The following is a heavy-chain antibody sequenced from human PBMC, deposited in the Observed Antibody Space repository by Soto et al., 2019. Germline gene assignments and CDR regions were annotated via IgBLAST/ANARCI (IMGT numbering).Heavy chain of an antibody. CDR2: INAGNGNT. CDR1: GYTFTSYA. CDR3: ARVSGWYFLDY. J-gene: IGHJ4*02. V-gene: IGHV1-3*01. Sequence: ASVKVSCKASGYTFTSYAMHWVRQAPGQRLEWMGWINAGNGNTRYSQKFQGRVTITRDTSASTVYMELSSLRSEDTAVYYCARVSGWYFLDYWGQGTLVTVSS. D-gene: IGHD6-19*01.